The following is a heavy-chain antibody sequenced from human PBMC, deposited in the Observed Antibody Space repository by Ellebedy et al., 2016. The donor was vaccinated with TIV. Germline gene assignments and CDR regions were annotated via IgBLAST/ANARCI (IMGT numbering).Heavy chain of an antibody. D-gene: IGHD6-13*01. CDR2: IKQDGSEK. V-gene: IGHV3-7*03. CDR3: AKDIMGYSSSWYSYYYYYGMDV. CDR1: GFTFSSYW. Sequence: GGSLRLSXAASGFTFSSYWMSWVRQAPGKGLEWVANIKQDGSEKYYVDSVKGRFTISRDNAKNSLYLQMNSLRAEDTALYYCAKDIMGYSSSWYSYYYYYGMDVWGQGTTVTVSS. J-gene: IGHJ6*02.